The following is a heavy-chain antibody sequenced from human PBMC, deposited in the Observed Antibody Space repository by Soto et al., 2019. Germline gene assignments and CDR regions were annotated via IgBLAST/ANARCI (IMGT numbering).Heavy chain of an antibody. CDR2: IVVGSGNT. Sequence: SVKVSCKASGFTFTNSAVQWVRQARGQRLEWIGWIVVGSGNTNYAQKFQERVTITRDMSTSTAYMELSRLRSDDTAVYYCAAGSDYFDYWGQGTLVTVSS. J-gene: IGHJ4*02. CDR3: AAGSDYFDY. D-gene: IGHD1-26*01. V-gene: IGHV1-58*01. CDR1: GFTFTNSA.